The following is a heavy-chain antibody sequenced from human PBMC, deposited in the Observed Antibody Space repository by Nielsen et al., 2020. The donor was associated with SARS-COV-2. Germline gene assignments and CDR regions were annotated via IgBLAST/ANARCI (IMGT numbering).Heavy chain of an antibody. CDR1: GFTFSSYG. D-gene: IGHD2-21*02. V-gene: IGHV3-30*18. CDR3: AKSPSILWWCLLFLFDYYYYGMDV. CDR2: ISYDGSNK. Sequence: GESLKISCAASGFTFSSYGMHWVRQAPGKGLEWVAVISYDGSNKYYADSVKGRFTISRDNSKNTLYLQMNSLRAEDTAVYYCAKSPSILWWCLLFLFDYYYYGMDVWGQGTTVTVSS. J-gene: IGHJ6*02.